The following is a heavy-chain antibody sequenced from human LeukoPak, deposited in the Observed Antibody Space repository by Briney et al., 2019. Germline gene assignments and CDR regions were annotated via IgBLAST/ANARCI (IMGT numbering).Heavy chain of an antibody. CDR1: GGSFSGYY. CDR3: ARDHYDSSGLQYGMDV. D-gene: IGHD3-22*01. J-gene: IGHJ6*02. Sequence: SETLSLTCAVYGGSFSGYYWSWIRQHPGKGLEWIGYIYYSGSTYYNPSLKSRVTISVDTSKNQFSLKLSSVTAADTAVYYCARDHYDSSGLQYGMDVWGQGTTVTVSS. V-gene: IGHV4-31*11. CDR2: IYYSGST.